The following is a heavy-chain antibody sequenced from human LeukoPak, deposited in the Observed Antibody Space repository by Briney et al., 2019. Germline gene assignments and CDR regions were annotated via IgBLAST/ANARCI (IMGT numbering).Heavy chain of an antibody. J-gene: IGHJ6*03. D-gene: IGHD3-10*01. Sequence: WGSLRLSCAASGFTFDDYGMSWVRQAPGKGLEWVSGINWNGGSTGYADSVKGRFTISRDNAKNSLYLQMNSLRAEDTALYYCARDAYYGSGSYYKFYYYYYMDVWGKGTTVTVSS. V-gene: IGHV3-20*04. CDR1: GFTFDDYG. CDR2: INWNGGST. CDR3: ARDAYYGSGSYYKFYYYYYMDV.